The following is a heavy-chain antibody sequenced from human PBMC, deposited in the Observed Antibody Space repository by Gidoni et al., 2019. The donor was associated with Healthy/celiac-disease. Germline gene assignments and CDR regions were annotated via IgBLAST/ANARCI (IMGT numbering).Heavy chain of an antibody. CDR3: TRERGDSSSSYAFDI. Sequence: EVQLVESGVGLVKPGRSLRLSCTASGFTFGDYAMSGFRQAPGKGLEWVGFIRSKAYGGTTEYAASVKGRFTISRDDSKSIAYLQMNSLKTEDTAAYYCTRERGDSSSSYAFDIWGQGTMVTVSS. CDR1: GFTFGDYA. CDR2: IRSKAYGGTT. D-gene: IGHD6-13*01. V-gene: IGHV3-49*05. J-gene: IGHJ3*02.